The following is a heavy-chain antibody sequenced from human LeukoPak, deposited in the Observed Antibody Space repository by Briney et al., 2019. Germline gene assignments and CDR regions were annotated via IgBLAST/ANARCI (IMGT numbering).Heavy chain of an antibody. D-gene: IGHD6-25*01. CDR1: GFTVSSGY. CDR3: ARSAWDY. CDR2: IYSGGGT. J-gene: IGHJ4*02. V-gene: IGHV3-53*01. Sequence: GGSLRLSCAASGFTVSSGYMSWARQAPGKGLEWVSVIYSGGGTYYADSVKGRFTISRDNSKNTLYLQMNSLRAEDTAVYYCARSAWDYWGQGTLVTVSS.